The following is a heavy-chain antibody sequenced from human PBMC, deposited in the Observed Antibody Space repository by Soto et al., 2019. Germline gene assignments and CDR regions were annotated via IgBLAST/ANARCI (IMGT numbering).Heavy chain of an antibody. Sequence: VQLLESGGGLEQPGGSQRLSCAASGFTFSSYSMRWVRQAPGKGLEWVSLISGSGGSTFYADSVKGRFTVSRDNSKSTLFLQMNSLRAEDTAIYYCARGRSQTSFSFEYWGQGKLVTVSS. CDR2: ISGSGGST. CDR3: ARGRSQTSFSFEY. J-gene: IGHJ4*02. D-gene: IGHD3-16*02. V-gene: IGHV3-23*01. CDR1: GFTFSSYS.